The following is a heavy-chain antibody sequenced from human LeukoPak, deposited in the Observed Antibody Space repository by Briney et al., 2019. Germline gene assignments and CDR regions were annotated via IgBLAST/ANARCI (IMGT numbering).Heavy chain of an antibody. Sequence: GESLEISCKGSGYIFTSYWIGGVRQVPGKGREWMGIIYPGDSDTRYSPSFQGQVTISADKSISTAYLQWSSLKASDTAMYYCARVPYGGNPGYFDYWGQGTLVTVSS. J-gene: IGHJ4*02. V-gene: IGHV5-51*01. CDR2: IYPGDSDT. CDR3: ARVPYGGNPGYFDY. CDR1: GYIFTSYW. D-gene: IGHD4-23*01.